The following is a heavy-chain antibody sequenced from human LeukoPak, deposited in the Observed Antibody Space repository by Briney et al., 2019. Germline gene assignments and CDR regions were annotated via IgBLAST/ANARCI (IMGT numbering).Heavy chain of an antibody. CDR3: ARADGDYVPNWFDP. J-gene: IGHJ5*02. CDR1: GFTFSSDS. V-gene: IGHV3-21*01. Sequence: PGGSLRLSCAASGFTFSSDSMNWVRQAPGKGLEWISFISISSSYIYYADSVKGRFTISRDNAKNSLYLQMNSLRAEDTAVYYCARADGDYVPNWFDPWGQGTLVTVSS. D-gene: IGHD4-17*01. CDR2: ISISSSYI.